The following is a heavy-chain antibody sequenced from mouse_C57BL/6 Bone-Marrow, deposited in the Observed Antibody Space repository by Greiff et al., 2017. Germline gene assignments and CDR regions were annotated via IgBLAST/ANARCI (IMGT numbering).Heavy chain of an antibody. J-gene: IGHJ3*01. CDR2: IYPGDGDT. CDR1: GYAFSSSW. Sequence: VQLQQSGPELVKPGASVKISCKASGYAFSSSWMNWVQQRPGKGLEWIGRIYPGDGDTNYNGKFKGKATLHADKTSNTANMQHSRLSYEDSAVYFCARGALYYEYDVALDYWGQGTLVTVSA. D-gene: IGHD2-4*01. CDR3: ARGALYYEYDVALDY. V-gene: IGHV1-82*01.